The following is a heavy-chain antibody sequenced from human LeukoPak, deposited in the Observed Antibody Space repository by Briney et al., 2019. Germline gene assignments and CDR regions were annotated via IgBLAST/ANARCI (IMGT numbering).Heavy chain of an antibody. J-gene: IGHJ6*03. CDR3: ARQAARRGYYYYYYMDV. CDR1: GGTFSSYA. Sequence: SVKVSCKASGGTFSSYAISWVRQAPGQGLEWMGGIIPIFGTANYAQKFQGRVTITRNTSISTAYMELSSLRSEDTAVYYCARQAARRGYYYYYYMDVWAKGPRSPSP. D-gene: IGHD6-6*01. V-gene: IGHV1-69*05. CDR2: IIPIFGTA.